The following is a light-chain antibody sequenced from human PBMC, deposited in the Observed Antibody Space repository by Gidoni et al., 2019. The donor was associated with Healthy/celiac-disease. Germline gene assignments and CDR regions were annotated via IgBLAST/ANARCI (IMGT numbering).Light chain of an antibody. CDR1: QGIRNE. CDR2: AAS. CDR3: LQHNSYPFT. V-gene: IGKV1-17*01. Sequence: DIQMTQSPSSLSASVGDRVTIPCRASQGIRNELGWYQQKPGKAPNRLIYAASSLQSGVPSRFSGSGSGTEFTLTISSLQPEDFATYYCLQHNSYPFTFGPGTKVDIK. J-gene: IGKJ3*01.